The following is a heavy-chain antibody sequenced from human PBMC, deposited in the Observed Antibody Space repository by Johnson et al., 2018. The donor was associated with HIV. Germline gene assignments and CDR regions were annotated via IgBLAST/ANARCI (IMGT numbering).Heavy chain of an antibody. CDR3: ARNSHSSNWYEWEAFDI. CDR1: GFTFSNYG. CDR2: IWYDGSKK. J-gene: IGHJ3*02. V-gene: IGHV3-33*01. Sequence: QVQLVESGGGVVQPGRSLRLSCAASGFTFSNYGMHWVRQAPGKGLEWVAVIWYDGSKKYYADSVKGRFTISRDNSKNTLYLQMNSLRAEDTAVYYCARNSHSSNWYEWEAFDIWGQGTMVTVSS. D-gene: IGHD6-13*01.